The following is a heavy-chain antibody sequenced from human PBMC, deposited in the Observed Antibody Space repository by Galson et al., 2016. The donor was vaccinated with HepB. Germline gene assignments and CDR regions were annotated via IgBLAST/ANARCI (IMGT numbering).Heavy chain of an antibody. V-gene: IGHV2-70*01. J-gene: IGHJ4*02. CDR3: ARIALRGDDSSGYFDL. D-gene: IGHD3-22*01. CDR1: GFSLSTSEVS. Sequence: PALVKPTQTLTLTCTFSGFSLSTSEVSVSWIRQPPGKALEWLALIDWVDDKYFSPSLKTRLTISKDTSKNQVVLTMTNMDPVDTATYYCARIALRGDDSSGYFDLWGQGTLVTVSS. CDR2: IDWVDDK.